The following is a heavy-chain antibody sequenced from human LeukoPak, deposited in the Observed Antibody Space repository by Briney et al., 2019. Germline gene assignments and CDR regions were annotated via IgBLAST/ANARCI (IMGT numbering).Heavy chain of an antibody. Sequence: GGSLRLSCAASGFTFSSYAMSWVRQAPGKGLEWVSAISGSGGSIYYADSVKGRFTISRDNSKNTLYLQMNSLRAEDTAVYYCAKAPYVAWLLSYFDYWGQGTLVTVSS. CDR2: ISGSGGSI. V-gene: IGHV3-23*01. J-gene: IGHJ4*02. CDR1: GFTFSSYA. D-gene: IGHD3-9*01. CDR3: AKAPYVAWLLSYFDY.